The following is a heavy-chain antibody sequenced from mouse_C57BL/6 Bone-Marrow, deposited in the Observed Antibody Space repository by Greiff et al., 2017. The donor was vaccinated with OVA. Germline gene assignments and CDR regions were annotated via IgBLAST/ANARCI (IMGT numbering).Heavy chain of an antibody. Sequence: VQLKQSVAELVRPGASVKLSCTASGFNIKNIYMHWVKQRPEQGLEWIGRIDPANDNTKYAPKFQGKATMTADTSSNTAYLKLSSLSPEDTAVYCCARGNCGSSFYAMDYWGQGTSVTVSS. D-gene: IGHD1-1*01. CDR2: IDPANDNT. J-gene: IGHJ4*01. CDR1: GFNIKNIY. V-gene: IGHV14-3*01. CDR3: ARGNCGSSFYAMDY.